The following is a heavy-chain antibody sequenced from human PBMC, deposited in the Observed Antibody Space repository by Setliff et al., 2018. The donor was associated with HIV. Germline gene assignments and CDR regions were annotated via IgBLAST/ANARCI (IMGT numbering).Heavy chain of an antibody. Sequence: LSLTCTVSGGSISSHYWSWIRQPPGKGLEWVSYLTSSGSTIYYADSVQGRFTFSRDNAKNSLYLQMNSLRVEDTAVYYCARERDSIPSENWFDPRGQGTLVTVSS. D-gene: IGHD3-22*01. CDR3: ARERDSIPSENWFDP. J-gene: IGHJ5*02. V-gene: IGHV3-11*04. CDR2: LTSSGSTI. CDR1: GGSISSHY.